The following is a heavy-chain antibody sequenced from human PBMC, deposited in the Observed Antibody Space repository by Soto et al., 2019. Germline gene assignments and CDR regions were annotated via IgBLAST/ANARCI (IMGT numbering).Heavy chain of an antibody. D-gene: IGHD5-12*01. CDR2: ISYDGSNK. CDR3: ARRRDGYRLDAFYI. V-gene: IGHV3-30-3*01. Sequence: QVQLVESGGGVVQPGRSLRLSCAASGFTFSSYAMHWVRQAPGKGLEWVAVISYDGSNKYYADSVKGRFTISRDNSKNALYLHMNSLRAEDTAVYYCARRRDGYRLDAFYIWGQGTMVTVSS. J-gene: IGHJ3*02. CDR1: GFTFSSYA.